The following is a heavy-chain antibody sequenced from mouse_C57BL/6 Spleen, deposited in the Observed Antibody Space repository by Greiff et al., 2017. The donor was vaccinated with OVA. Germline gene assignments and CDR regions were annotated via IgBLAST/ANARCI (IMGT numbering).Heavy chain of an antibody. D-gene: IGHD2-1*01. CDR2: IYPGDGDT. Sequence: QVQLKESGAELVKPGASVKISCKASGYAFSSYWMNWVKQRPGKGLEWIGQIYPGDGDTNYNGKFKGKATLTADKSSSTAYMQLSSLTSEDSAVYFCARSDGNYEFAYWGQGTLVTVSA. V-gene: IGHV1-80*01. J-gene: IGHJ3*01. CDR1: GYAFSSYW. CDR3: ARSDGNYEFAY.